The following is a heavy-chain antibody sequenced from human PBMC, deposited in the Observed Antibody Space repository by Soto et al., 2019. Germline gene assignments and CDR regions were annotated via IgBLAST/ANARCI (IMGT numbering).Heavy chain of an antibody. CDR3: AGYRLAILGFEP. CDR2: IYYSGST. CDR1: GGSISSYY. V-gene: IGHV4-59*08. Sequence: PSETLSLTCTVSGGSISSYYWSWIRQPPGKGLEWIGYIYYSGSTNYNPSLKSRVTISVDTSKNQFSLKLSSVTAADTTVYYCAGYRLAILGFEPRGQGTPVTVSP. J-gene: IGHJ5*02.